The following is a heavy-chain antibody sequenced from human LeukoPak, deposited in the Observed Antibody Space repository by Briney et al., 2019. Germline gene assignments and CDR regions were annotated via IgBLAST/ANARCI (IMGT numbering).Heavy chain of an antibody. D-gene: IGHD2-21*02. V-gene: IGHV4-30-2*01. J-gene: IGHJ2*01. CDR1: GGSISSGGYS. CDR2: IYHSGST. Sequence: SQTLSLTCAVSGGSISSGGYSWSWIRQPPGKGLEWIGYIYHSGSTYYNPSLKSRVTISVDRSKNQFPLKLSSVTAADTAVYYCARDAYCGGDCYRGNWYFDLWGRGTLVTVSS. CDR3: ARDAYCGGDCYRGNWYFDL.